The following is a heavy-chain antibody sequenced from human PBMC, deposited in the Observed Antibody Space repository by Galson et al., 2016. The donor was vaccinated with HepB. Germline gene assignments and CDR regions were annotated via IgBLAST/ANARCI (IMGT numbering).Heavy chain of an antibody. V-gene: IGHV3-33*06. D-gene: IGHD2-15*01. CDR2: IWHDGSKD. CDR3: AKDTVVAAPPYYFDS. CDR1: GFTFGNYA. J-gene: IGHJ4*02. Sequence: SLRLSCAASGFTFGNYAMHWVRQAPGKGLEWVAVIWHDGSKDFYASAVKGRFSISRDNSNNTLYLQMNSLTAVDTAVYYCAKDTVVAAPPYYFDSWGQGILVTVSS.